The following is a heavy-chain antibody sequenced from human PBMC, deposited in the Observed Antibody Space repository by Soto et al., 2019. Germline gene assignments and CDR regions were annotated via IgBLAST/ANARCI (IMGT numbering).Heavy chain of an antibody. Sequence: SQTLSLTCAISGDSVSSNSAAWNWIRQSPSRGLEWLGRTYYRSKWYTDYAVSVKSRITINPDTSKNQFSLQLNSVTPEDTAVYFCAREYCSGTSCSIFDYWGQGTMVTVYS. CDR1: GDSVSSNSAA. V-gene: IGHV6-1*01. J-gene: IGHJ4*02. CDR2: TYYRSKWYT. D-gene: IGHD2-2*01. CDR3: AREYCSGTSCSIFDY.